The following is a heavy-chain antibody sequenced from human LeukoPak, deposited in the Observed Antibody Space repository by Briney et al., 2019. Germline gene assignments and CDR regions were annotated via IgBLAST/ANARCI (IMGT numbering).Heavy chain of an antibody. V-gene: IGHV4-34*01. Sequence: SETLSLTCAVYGGSLSGYYWSWIRQPPGKGLEWIGEIYQTGSTYYNPSLKSRVTISVDTSKNQFSLKLSSVTAADTAVYYCARLGRGPDNFGENPYFDYWGQGTLVTVSS. CDR2: IYQTGST. CDR3: ARLGRGPDNFGENPYFDY. D-gene: IGHD3-10*01. CDR1: GGSLSGYY. J-gene: IGHJ4*02.